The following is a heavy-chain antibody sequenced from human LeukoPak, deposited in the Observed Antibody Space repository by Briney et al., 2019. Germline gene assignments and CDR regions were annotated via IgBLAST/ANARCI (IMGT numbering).Heavy chain of an antibody. V-gene: IGHV1-2*02. J-gene: IGHJ6*02. Sequence: VASVKVSCKASGYTFTGYYMHWVRQAPGQGLEWMGWINPNSGGTNYAQKFQGRVTMTRDTSISTAYMELSRLGSDDTAVYYCARDKSYSGSYYYYYGMDVWGQGTTVTVSS. CDR1: GYTFTGYY. D-gene: IGHD1-26*01. CDR2: INPNSGGT. CDR3: ARDKSYSGSYYYYYGMDV.